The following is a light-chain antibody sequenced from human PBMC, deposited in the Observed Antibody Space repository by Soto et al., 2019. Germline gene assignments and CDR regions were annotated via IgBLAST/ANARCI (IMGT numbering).Light chain of an antibody. V-gene: IGKV3-15*01. CDR1: QGVSRK. Sequence: DIVMTQSPATLSVAPGERVTFSCRASQGVSRKLAWYQHKPGQAPRLLISGASTGATGIPARFSGSGSGTEFTLTISSLQSEDFATYYCQQSSNFPYTFGQGTKLE. CDR3: QQSSNFPYT. CDR2: GAS. J-gene: IGKJ2*01.